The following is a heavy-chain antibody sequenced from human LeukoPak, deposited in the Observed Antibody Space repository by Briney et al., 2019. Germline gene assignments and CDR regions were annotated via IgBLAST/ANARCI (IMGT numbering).Heavy chain of an antibody. CDR2: TSGDDGST. CDR1: GFTFDDYA. J-gene: IGHJ4*02. Sequence: GGSLRLSCAASGFTFDDYAMHWVRQAPGKGLEWVSLTSGDDGSTYYADSVKGRFTISRDNSKNSLYLQMNSLRTEDTALYYCARKHLESSSWYLPFDYWGQGTLVTVSS. D-gene: IGHD6-13*01. V-gene: IGHV3-43*02. CDR3: ARKHLESSSWYLPFDY.